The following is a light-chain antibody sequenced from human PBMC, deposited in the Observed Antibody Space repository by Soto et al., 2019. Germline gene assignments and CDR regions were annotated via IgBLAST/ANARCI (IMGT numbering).Light chain of an antibody. CDR1: SSDVGGYDY. Sequence: QSVLTQPASVSGSPGQSITISCTGTSSDVGGYDYVSWYQQHPGKAPKLMIYDVSNRPSGVSNRFSGSKSGNTASLTISGLQAEDEADYYCSSYTSSSTFERVFGGGTKVTVL. CDR3: SSYTSSSTFERV. V-gene: IGLV2-14*01. J-gene: IGLJ3*02. CDR2: DVS.